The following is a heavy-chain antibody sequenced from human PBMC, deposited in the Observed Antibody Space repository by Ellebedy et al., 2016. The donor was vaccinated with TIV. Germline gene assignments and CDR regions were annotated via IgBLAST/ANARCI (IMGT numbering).Heavy chain of an antibody. Sequence: GESLKISCAASGFIVSSYYMIWVRQAPGKGLEWVSVIYDGGRTSYADSVTGRFTISRDSSKNTLYLQMNSLRADDSALYFCAVSLTTPGAFDYWGRGMLVTVSS. J-gene: IGHJ4*02. CDR3: AVSLTTPGAFDY. CDR2: IYDGGRT. V-gene: IGHV3-53*01. D-gene: IGHD1/OR15-1a*01. CDR1: GFIVSSYY.